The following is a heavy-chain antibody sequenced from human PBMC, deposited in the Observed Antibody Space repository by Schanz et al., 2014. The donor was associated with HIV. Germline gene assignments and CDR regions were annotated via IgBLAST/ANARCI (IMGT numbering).Heavy chain of an antibody. J-gene: IGHJ6*02. V-gene: IGHV3-23*01. Sequence: EVQLLESGGGLVQPGESLTLSCAASGFTFANYAMNWVRQSPGKGLEWVSSISGGGHRIYYVDSVKGRFTVSRDNAKNSLYLQMNSLRAEDTAVYYCARRDYGDYYYYYGMDAWGQGTTVTVSS. CDR3: ARRDYGDYYYYYGMDA. CDR1: GFTFANYA. CDR2: ISGGGHRI. D-gene: IGHD4-17*01.